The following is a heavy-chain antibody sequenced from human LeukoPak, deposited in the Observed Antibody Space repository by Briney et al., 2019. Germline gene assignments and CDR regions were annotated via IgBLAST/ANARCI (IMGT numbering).Heavy chain of an antibody. J-gene: IGHJ4*02. CDR1: GFTFSDYA. CDR2: ISGSGTNT. Sequence: PGGSLRLSCAAPGFTFSDYAMSWVRQAPGKGLEWVSGISGSGTNTYYADSVKGRFTISRDNSKNTLYLQMNTLRVEDTAVYYCAKDRDGGTTTTAKGFNYWGQGTLVTVSS. CDR3: AKDRDGGTTTTAKGFNY. V-gene: IGHV3-23*01. D-gene: IGHD2/OR15-2a*01.